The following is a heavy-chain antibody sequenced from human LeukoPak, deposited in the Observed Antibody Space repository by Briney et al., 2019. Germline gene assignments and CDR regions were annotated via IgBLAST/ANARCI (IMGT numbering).Heavy chain of an antibody. J-gene: IGHJ4*02. V-gene: IGHV3-64D*06. CDR2: VSDNGVST. CDR1: GFTFSSSA. D-gene: IGHD3-16*01. CDR3: VLSPYGEYVGVDY. Sequence: GGSLRLSCSASGFTFSSSAMHWVRQAPGKGLEYISAVSDNGVSTYYVDSVKGRFTVSRDNSKNTLYLHLSSLRAEDTAVNYCVLSPYGEYVGVDYWGQGTLVTVSS.